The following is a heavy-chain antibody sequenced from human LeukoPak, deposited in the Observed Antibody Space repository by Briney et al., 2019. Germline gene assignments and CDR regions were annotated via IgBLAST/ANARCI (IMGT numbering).Heavy chain of an antibody. J-gene: IGHJ6*02. D-gene: IGHD3-10*01. CDR2: IVVGTGKT. V-gene: IGHV1-58*01. Sequence: ASVKVSCKASGFTNSNSSVQWVRQARGQRPEWIGWIVVGTGKTNYAQRLQGRVTISRDMSTGTVDMELSSLRSEDTAVYYCAATSIRMVQRIIYYGKDVWGQGTTVTVSS. CDR3: AATSIRMVQRIIYYGKDV. CDR1: GFTNSNSS.